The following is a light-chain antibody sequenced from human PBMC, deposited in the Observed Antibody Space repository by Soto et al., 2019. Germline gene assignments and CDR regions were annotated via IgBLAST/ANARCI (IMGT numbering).Light chain of an antibody. V-gene: IGKV3-11*01. Sequence: IVLTQSPVTLSLSPGERATLSCRASQTISNFLSWYQQKPGQAPRLLIYDTSNRASGIPARFSVNRSGTDFTLTISGVEPEDFAIYYCHQRSDWSLTFGGGTEVEI. CDR1: QTISNF. J-gene: IGKJ4*01. CDR2: DTS. CDR3: HQRSDWSLT.